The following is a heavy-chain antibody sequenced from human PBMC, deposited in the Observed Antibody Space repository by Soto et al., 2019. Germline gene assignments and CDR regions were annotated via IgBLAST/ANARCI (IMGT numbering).Heavy chain of an antibody. CDR1: GFTVSSNY. CDR3: ARVRQYRYYYYYGMDV. CDR2: IYSGGST. Sequence: PGGSLRLSCAASGFTVSSNYMSWVRQAPGKGLEWVSVIYSGGSTYYADSVKGRFTISRDNSKNTLYLQMNSLRAEDTAVYYCARVRQYRYYYYYGMDVWGQGTTVTVSS. V-gene: IGHV3-53*01. J-gene: IGHJ6*02. D-gene: IGHD3-16*02.